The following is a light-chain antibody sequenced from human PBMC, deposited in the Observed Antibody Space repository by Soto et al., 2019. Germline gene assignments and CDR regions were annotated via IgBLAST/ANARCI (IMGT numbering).Light chain of an antibody. CDR2: DNN. CDR1: SSNIGAGYD. V-gene: IGLV1-40*01. J-gene: IGLJ2*01. CDR3: QCYDVSLRGPI. Sequence: QSVLTQPPSVFGAPGQRVTISCTWSSSNIGAGYDVHWYQQLPGTAPKVLIDDNNNRPSGVPDRFSGSKSGTSASLAISGLQAEDEADYYCQCYDVSLRGPIFGGGTKLTVL.